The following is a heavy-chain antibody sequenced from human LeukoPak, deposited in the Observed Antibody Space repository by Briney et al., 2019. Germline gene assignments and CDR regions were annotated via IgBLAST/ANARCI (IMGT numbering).Heavy chain of an antibody. CDR3: AKVGSNGDYPDY. V-gene: IGHV3-23*01. D-gene: IGHD4-17*01. Sequence: QPGGSLRLSCAVSGFTFSNYGMSWVRQAPGKGLEWVSAISGSGGNTYYADSVRGRFTISRDISKNTLFLQMSSLRAEDTAVYYCAKVGSNGDYPDYWGQGTLVTVSS. CDR2: ISGSGGNT. J-gene: IGHJ4*02. CDR1: GFTFSNYG.